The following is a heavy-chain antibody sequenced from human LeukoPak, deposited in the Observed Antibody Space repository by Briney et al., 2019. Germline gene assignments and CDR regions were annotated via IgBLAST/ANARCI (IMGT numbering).Heavy chain of an antibody. CDR2: ISYDESNK. Sequence: QPGGSLRLSCAASGFTFSSYPMHWVRQAPGKGLEWVAVISYDESNKYYADSVKGRFTVSRDNSKNTLYLQMNSLRAEDTAVYYCARVRDSSNWYVFDIWGQGTMVTVSS. D-gene: IGHD6-13*01. CDR1: GFTFSSYP. J-gene: IGHJ3*02. CDR3: ARVRDSSNWYVFDI. V-gene: IGHV3-30*04.